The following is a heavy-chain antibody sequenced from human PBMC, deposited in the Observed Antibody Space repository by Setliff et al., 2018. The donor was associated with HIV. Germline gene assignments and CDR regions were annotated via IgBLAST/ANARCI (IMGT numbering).Heavy chain of an antibody. CDR1: GGSMSVYY. Sequence: SETLSLTCTVSGGSMSVYYWNWVRQPAGKGLEWIGRIFTCGTTNYNPSLKSRISMSLDMSKNQVSLNLRSVTAADTAVYYCAREGLRSSYYYFMDVWGKGTTVTVSS. CDR3: AREGLRSSYYYFMDV. CDR2: IFTCGTT. V-gene: IGHV4-4*07. J-gene: IGHJ6*03. D-gene: IGHD3-10*01.